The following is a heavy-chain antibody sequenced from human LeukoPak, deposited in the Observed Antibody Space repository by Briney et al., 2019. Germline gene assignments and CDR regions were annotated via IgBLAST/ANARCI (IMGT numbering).Heavy chain of an antibody. Sequence: RMALRLSRVASGFSFSRYVMLRVRQAPGRGLEGVAVISDKERNTNYADPVKGRFTISIDNSKNTLYLQMNSLRAEDTAVYYWARDSTTRCWFRSWFDPWGQGTLVTVSS. V-gene: IGHV3-30-3*01. CDR2: ISDKERNT. CDR1: GFSFSRYV. J-gene: IGHJ5*02. CDR3: ARDSTTRCWFRSWFDP. D-gene: IGHD2-2*01.